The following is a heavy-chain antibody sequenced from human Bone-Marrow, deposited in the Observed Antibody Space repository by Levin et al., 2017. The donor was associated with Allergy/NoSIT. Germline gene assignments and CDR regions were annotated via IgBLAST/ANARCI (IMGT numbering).Heavy chain of an antibody. CDR1: GFTFTTYW. Sequence: GESLKISCAGSGFTFTTYWMHWVRQDPGRGLMWVSRISGDGTITNYADSVRGRFTISRDNAENTLYLQMNSLRAEDTALYYCARGFDTNAFDIWGQGTMVTVSS. V-gene: IGHV3-74*01. D-gene: IGHD3-10*01. CDR3: ARGFDTNAFDI. J-gene: IGHJ3*02. CDR2: ISGDGTIT.